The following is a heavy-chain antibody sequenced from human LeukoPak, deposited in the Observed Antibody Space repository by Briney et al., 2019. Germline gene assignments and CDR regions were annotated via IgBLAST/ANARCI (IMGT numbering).Heavy chain of an antibody. Sequence: GGSLRLSCAASGFTFSSYSMNWVRQAPGKGLEWVSSISSSSYIYYADPVKGRFTISRDNAKNSLYLQMNSLRAEDTAVYYCARDRWELAAFDIWGQGTMVTVSS. J-gene: IGHJ3*02. CDR1: GFTFSSYS. D-gene: IGHD1-26*01. CDR2: ISSSSYI. CDR3: ARDRWELAAFDI. V-gene: IGHV3-21*01.